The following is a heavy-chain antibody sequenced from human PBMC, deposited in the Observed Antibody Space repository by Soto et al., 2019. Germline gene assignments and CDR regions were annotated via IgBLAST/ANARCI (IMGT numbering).Heavy chain of an antibody. CDR1: GFTFSSYA. CDR2: ISGSDDST. D-gene: IGHD2-21*02. CDR3: AKRVVTDY. V-gene: IGHV3-23*01. J-gene: IGHJ4*02. Sequence: DVQLLESGGGLVQPGGSLRLSCVASGFTFSSYAMSWVRQAPGKGLEWVSAISGSDDSTYYADSVKGRFTISRDNSKNTLYLQMYRLRAEDTAVYYCAKRVVTDYWGQGTLVTVSS.